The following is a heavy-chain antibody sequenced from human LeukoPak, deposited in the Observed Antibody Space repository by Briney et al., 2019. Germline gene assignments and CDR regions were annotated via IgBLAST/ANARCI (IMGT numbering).Heavy chain of an antibody. CDR3: ARFGGATFAQALFDY. V-gene: IGHV1-18*01. CDR1: GYTFTSYG. Sequence: ASVKVSCKASGYTFTSYGISWVRQAPGQGLEWMGWISAYNGNTNYAQKLQGRVTMTTDTSTSTAYMELSSLRSEDTAVYYCARFGGATFAQALFDYWGQGTLVTVSS. CDR2: ISAYNGNT. J-gene: IGHJ4*02. D-gene: IGHD4-23*01.